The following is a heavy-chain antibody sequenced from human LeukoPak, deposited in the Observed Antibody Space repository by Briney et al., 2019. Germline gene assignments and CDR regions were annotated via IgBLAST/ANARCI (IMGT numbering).Heavy chain of an antibody. Sequence: SETLSLTCAVSGYSISSGYYWGWIRQPPGKGLEWIGSIYHSGSTYYNPSLKSRVTISVDTSKNQFSLKLSSVTAADTAVYYCARGWSVQALYYFDYWGQGTLVTVSS. D-gene: IGHD3-3*01. J-gene: IGHJ4*02. CDR1: GYSISSGYY. CDR3: ARGWSVQALYYFDY. V-gene: IGHV4-38-2*01. CDR2: IYHSGST.